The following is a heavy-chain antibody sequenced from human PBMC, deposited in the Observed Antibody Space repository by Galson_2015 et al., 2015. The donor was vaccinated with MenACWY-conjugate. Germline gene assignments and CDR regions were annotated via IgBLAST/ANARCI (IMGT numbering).Heavy chain of an antibody. J-gene: IGHJ5*02. CDR1: GFSFSSYA. Sequence: SVKVSCKASGFSFSSYAVKWVRQPRGQRLEWIGWIIVGSGRTKYAQKFNERVTLTSDMSTSTYYMELSSLTSEDTAVYYCAAEVPQGFISFDPWGQGTLVTVSS. V-gene: IGHV1-58*01. D-gene: IGHD3-10*01. CDR2: IIVGSGRT. CDR3: AAEVPQGFISFDP.